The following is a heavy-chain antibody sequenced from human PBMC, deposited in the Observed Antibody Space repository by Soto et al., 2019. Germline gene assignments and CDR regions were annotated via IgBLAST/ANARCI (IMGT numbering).Heavy chain of an antibody. CDR1: GYTFTSYD. CDR2: MNPNSGNT. Sequence: GASVKVSCKASGYTFTSYDINWVRQATGQGLEWMGWMNPNSGNTGYAQKFQGRVTMTRNTSISTAYMELSSLRSEDTAVYYCARDPPYYYDSSGVTGMDVWGQGTTVTVYS. J-gene: IGHJ6*02. D-gene: IGHD3-22*01. V-gene: IGHV1-8*01. CDR3: ARDPPYYYDSSGVTGMDV.